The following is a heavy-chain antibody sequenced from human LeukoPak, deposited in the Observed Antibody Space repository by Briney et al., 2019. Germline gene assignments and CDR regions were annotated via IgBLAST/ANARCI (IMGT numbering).Heavy chain of an antibody. V-gene: IGHV1-69*13. Sequence: GASVKVSCKASGGTFSSYAISWVRQAPGQGLEWMGGIIPIFGTANYAQKFQGRVTITADESTSTAYMELSSLRSEDTAVYYCARAGGSYFSPQIDYWGQGPLVTVSS. D-gene: IGHD1-26*01. J-gene: IGHJ4*02. CDR2: IIPIFGTA. CDR1: GGTFSSYA. CDR3: ARAGGSYFSPQIDY.